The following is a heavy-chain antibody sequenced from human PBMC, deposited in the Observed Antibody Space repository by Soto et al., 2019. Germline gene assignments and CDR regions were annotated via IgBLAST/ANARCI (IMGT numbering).Heavy chain of an antibody. CDR1: GFTFSSYD. Sequence: GGSLRLSCAASGFTFSSYDMHWVRQATGKGLEWVSAIGTAGDTYYPGSVKGRFTISRENAKNSLYLQMNSLRAGATAAYYCARGNGGSGSYYNWYVDLWGRGTLVTVSS. CDR3: ARGNGGSGSYYNWYVDL. J-gene: IGHJ2*01. CDR2: IGTAGDT. V-gene: IGHV3-13*01. D-gene: IGHD3-10*01.